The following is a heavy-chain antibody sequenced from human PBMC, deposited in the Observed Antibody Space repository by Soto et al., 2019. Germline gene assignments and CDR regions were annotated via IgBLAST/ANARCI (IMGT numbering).Heavy chain of an antibody. J-gene: IGHJ4*02. V-gene: IGHV1-8*01. CDR2: MNPNSGNT. D-gene: IGHD3-16*02. CDR1: GYTFTSYD. Sequence: QVPLVQSGAEVKKPGASVKVSCKASGYTFTSYDINWVRQATGQGLEWMGWMNPNSGNTGYAQKFQGRVTMTRNTSISTAYMELSSLRSEDTAVYYCARGQRGPLGGSYRFLYWGQGTLVTVSS. CDR3: ARGQRGPLGGSYRFLY.